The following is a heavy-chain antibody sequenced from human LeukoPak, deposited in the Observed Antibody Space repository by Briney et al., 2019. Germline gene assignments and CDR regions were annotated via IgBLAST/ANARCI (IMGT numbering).Heavy chain of an antibody. CDR1: GFTFSSYS. CDR3: ARDQNNWNEKDY. Sequence: PGGSLRLPCAASGFTFSSYSMNWVRQAPGKGLEWVSSISSSSSYIYYADSVKGRFTISRDNAKNSLYLQMTSLRAEDTAVYYCARDQNNWNEKDYWGQGTLVTVSS. CDR2: ISSSSSYI. V-gene: IGHV3-21*01. D-gene: IGHD1-1*01. J-gene: IGHJ4*02.